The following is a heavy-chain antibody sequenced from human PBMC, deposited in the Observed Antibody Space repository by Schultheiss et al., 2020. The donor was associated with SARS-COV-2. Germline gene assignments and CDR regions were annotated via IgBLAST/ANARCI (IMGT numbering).Heavy chain of an antibody. CDR3: ARTNLYYDFWSGYYPFDY. J-gene: IGHJ4*02. CDR2: IKQDGSEK. Sequence: GGSLRLSCAASGFTFSSYWMSWVRQAPGKGLEWVANIKQDGSEKYYVDSVKGRFTISRDNAKNSLYLQMNSLRAEDTAVYYCARTNLYYDFWSGYYPFDYWGQGTLVTVSS. D-gene: IGHD3-3*01. V-gene: IGHV3-7*01. CDR1: GFTFSSYW.